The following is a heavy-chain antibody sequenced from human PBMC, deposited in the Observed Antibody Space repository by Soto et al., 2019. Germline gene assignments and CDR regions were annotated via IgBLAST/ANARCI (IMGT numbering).Heavy chain of an antibody. Sequence: QITLKESGPTLVRPTQTLTLTCTFSGFSLSTSGLGVGWIRQPPGKALEWLALIYWNDDKRYSPSLKARLTITKDTSKSPVVLTMTNMDPVDTATYYCAHRPSGWYLFDYWGQGTLVTVSS. D-gene: IGHD6-19*01. CDR3: AHRPSGWYLFDY. CDR2: IYWNDDK. CDR1: GFSLSTSGLG. V-gene: IGHV2-5*01. J-gene: IGHJ4*02.